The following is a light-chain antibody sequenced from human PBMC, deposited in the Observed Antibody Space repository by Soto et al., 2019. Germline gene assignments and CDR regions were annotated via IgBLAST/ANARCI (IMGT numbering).Light chain of an antibody. V-gene: IGKV3-15*01. CDR3: QQYNSWPPLT. CDR1: QSVSND. J-gene: IGKJ4*01. Sequence: IVMTQSPATLSVSPGERVTLSCRASQSVSNDLAWYQQKPGQAPRLLIYAASTRATGLPARFSGSGSGTQFTLTISSLPSEDFAVYYCQQYNSWPPLTFGGGTKLEIK. CDR2: AAS.